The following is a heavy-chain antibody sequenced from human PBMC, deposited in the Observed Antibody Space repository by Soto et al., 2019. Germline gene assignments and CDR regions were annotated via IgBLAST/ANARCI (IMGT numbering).Heavy chain of an antibody. Sequence: QEQLVESGGGVVQPGRSLRLSCVASGFTFSSFAMHWVGQAPGKGLEWVAVMSYDGRNKNYADSVKGRVTISRDNSKNTLYLQMNSLRAEDTAVYYCAKVKGIAAGWGMDVWGQGTAVTVSS. CDR1: GFTFSSFA. CDR2: MSYDGRNK. D-gene: IGHD6-13*01. CDR3: AKVKGIAAGWGMDV. J-gene: IGHJ6*02. V-gene: IGHV3-30*04.